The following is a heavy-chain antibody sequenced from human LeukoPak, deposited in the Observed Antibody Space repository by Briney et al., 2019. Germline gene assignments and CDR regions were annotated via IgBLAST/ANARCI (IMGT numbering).Heavy chain of an antibody. J-gene: IGHJ4*02. D-gene: IGHD6-19*01. V-gene: IGHV4-4*07. Sequence: SETLSLTCTVSGDSISSHYWSWVRQPAGKGLEWIGRMYTSGSTNYNPALKSRVTMSVDTSKNHFSLKLSSVTAADTAVYYCARGPRYSSDWYAYFDDWGQGTLVTVSS. CDR3: ARGPRYSSDWYAYFDD. CDR1: GDSISSHY. CDR2: MYTSGST.